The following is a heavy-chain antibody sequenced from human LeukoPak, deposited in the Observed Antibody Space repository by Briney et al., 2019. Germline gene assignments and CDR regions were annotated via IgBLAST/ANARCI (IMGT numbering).Heavy chain of an antibody. Sequence: GESLKISCKGSGYKFTSYWIGWVRQLPGKGLEWMGIIHPGDSDTRYSPSFQGQVTISADKSITTAYLQWSSLKASDTAMYYCARSHGDRFFDDWGQGTLVTVSS. CDR2: IHPGDSDT. J-gene: IGHJ4*02. V-gene: IGHV5-51*01. D-gene: IGHD4-17*01. CDR3: ARSHGDRFFDD. CDR1: GYKFTSYW.